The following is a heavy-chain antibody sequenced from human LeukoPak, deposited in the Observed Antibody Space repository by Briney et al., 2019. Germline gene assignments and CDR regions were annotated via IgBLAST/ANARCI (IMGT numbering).Heavy chain of an antibody. V-gene: IGHV1-18*01. CDR2: ISAYNGNT. D-gene: IGHD3-10*01. J-gene: IGHJ4*02. CDR3: ARDVSARRFPIYYYGSGSYSDY. Sequence: ASVKVSCKASGYTFTSYGISWVRQAPGQGLEWMGWISAYNGNTNYAQKLQGRVTMTTDTSTSTAYMELRSLRSDDTAVYYCARDVSARRFPIYYYGSGSYSDYWGQGTLVTVSS. CDR1: GYTFTSYG.